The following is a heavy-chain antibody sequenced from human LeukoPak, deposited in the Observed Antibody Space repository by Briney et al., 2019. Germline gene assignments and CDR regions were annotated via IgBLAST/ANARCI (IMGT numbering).Heavy chain of an antibody. CDR3: ARGGEYGGTVYAFDV. J-gene: IGHJ3*01. CDR2: IKQDGSEK. V-gene: IGHV3-7*04. Sequence: GGSLRLSCAVSGFSVSGYWMTWVRQAPGKGLEWVANIKQDGSEKNYVDSVKGRFTISRDNSKNTLYLQMNGLRAEDTAVYYCARGGEYGGTVYAFDVWGQGTMVTVSS. CDR1: GFSVSGYW. D-gene: IGHD4-23*01.